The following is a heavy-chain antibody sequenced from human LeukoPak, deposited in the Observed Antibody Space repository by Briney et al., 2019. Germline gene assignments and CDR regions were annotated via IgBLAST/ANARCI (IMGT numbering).Heavy chain of an antibody. CDR1: GGSFSGYY. D-gene: IGHD3-16*02. V-gene: IGHV4-34*01. CDR3: ARLVMITFGGVIDSNTEAYFDY. CDR2: INHSGST. J-gene: IGHJ4*02. Sequence: KASETLSLTCAVYGGSFSGYYWSWIRQPPGKGPEWIGEINHSGSTNYNPSLKSRVTISVDTSKNQFSLKLSSVTAADTAVYYCARLVMITFGGVIDSNTEAYFDYWGQGTLVTVSS.